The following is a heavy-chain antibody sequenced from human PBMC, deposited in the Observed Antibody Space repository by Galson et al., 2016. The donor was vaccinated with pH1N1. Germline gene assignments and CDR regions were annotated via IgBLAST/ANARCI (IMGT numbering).Heavy chain of an antibody. D-gene: IGHD1-26*01. CDR1: GFSFSSYW. CDR2: IDEDGETT. CDR3: ARDLCGREDY. Sequence: SLRLSCATSGFSFSSYWFHWVRQDPAKGLVWVARIDEDGETTNYADSVRDRFTIYRDNAKNTLYLEMNSLRAEDTAVYYCARDLCGREDYWGQGTLVTVSS. J-gene: IGHJ4*02. V-gene: IGHV3-74*01.